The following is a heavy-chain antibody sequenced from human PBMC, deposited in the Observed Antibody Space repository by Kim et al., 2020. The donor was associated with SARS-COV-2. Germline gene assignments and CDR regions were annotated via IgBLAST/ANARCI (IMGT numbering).Heavy chain of an antibody. D-gene: IGHD3-10*01. Sequence: GIEQKIQGRVTMTRNTSISKAYMELSSLRSEDPAVYYCARPAPEDGGGMDVWGQGTTVTVSS. CDR3: ARPAPEDGGGMDV. V-gene: IGHV1-8*01. J-gene: IGHJ6*02.